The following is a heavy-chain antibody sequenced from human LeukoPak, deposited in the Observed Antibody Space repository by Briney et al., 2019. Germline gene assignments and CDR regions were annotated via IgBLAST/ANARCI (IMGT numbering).Heavy chain of an antibody. Sequence: SQTLSLTCTVSGGSISSGDYYWSWIRQPPGKGLEWIGYIYYSGSTYYNPSLKSRVTISVDTSKNQFSLKLSSVTAADTAVSYCAREGVYRSGWYGEAFDIWGQGTMVTVSS. D-gene: IGHD6-19*01. CDR2: IYYSGST. CDR3: AREGVYRSGWYGEAFDI. J-gene: IGHJ3*02. CDR1: GGSISSGDYY. V-gene: IGHV4-30-4*08.